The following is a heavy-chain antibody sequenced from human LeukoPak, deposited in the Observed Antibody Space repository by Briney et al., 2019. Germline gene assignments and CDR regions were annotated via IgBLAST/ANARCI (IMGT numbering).Heavy chain of an antibody. CDR3: ARSLLRPESYYGSRRAPFDY. D-gene: IGHD3-10*01. V-gene: IGHV3-7*01. CDR2: IKQDGSEK. CDR1: GFTYRSYW. Sequence: GGSLRLSFAASGFTYRSYWMSWVRQAPGKGLEGVANIKQDGSEKYCVHSVRARFPISRDNAKISVYLQMNSLRAEDTAVYYCARSLLRPESYYGSRRAPFDYWAREPWSPSPQ. J-gene: IGHJ4*02.